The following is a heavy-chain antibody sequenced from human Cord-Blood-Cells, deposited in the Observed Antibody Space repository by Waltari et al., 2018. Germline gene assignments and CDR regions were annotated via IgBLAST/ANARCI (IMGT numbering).Heavy chain of an antibody. J-gene: IGHJ4*02. CDR1: GFTFSSYA. D-gene: IGHD3-10*01. CDR3: ARGTRSGLDY. Sequence: QVQLVESGGGVVQPGRSLRLSCAASGFTFSSYAMHWVRQAPGKGLEWVAVISYDGSNKYYADSVKGRFTISRDNAKNTLYLQMNSLRAEDTTVYYCARGTRSGLDYWGQGTLVTVSS. CDR2: ISYDGSNK. V-gene: IGHV3-30-3*01.